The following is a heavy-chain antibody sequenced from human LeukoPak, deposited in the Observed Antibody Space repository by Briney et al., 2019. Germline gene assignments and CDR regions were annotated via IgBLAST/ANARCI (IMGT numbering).Heavy chain of an antibody. CDR1: GGSISSSRYY. V-gene: IGHV4-39*07. CDR3: AGGSVAATPGDAFDI. Sequence: ASETLSLTCTVSGGSISSSRYYWGWIRQPPGKGLEWIGSIIYSGSTYYNPSLKSRVTISVDTSKNQFSLKLSSVTAADTAVYYCAGGSVAATPGDAFDIWGQGTMVTVSS. CDR2: IIYSGST. J-gene: IGHJ3*02. D-gene: IGHD2-15*01.